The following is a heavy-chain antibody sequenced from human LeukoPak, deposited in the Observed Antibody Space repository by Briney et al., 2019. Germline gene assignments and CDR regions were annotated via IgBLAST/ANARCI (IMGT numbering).Heavy chain of an antibody. CDR3: AKDLVIVVVIPHLDY. CDR2: ISGSGGST. Sequence: GGSLRLSCVASGFTFSSYAMSWVRQAPGKGLEWVSAISGSGGSTYYADSVKGRFTISRDNSKNTLYLQMNSLRAEDTAVYYCAKDLVIVVVIPHLDYWGQGTLVTVSS. J-gene: IGHJ4*02. CDR1: GFTFSSYA. D-gene: IGHD3-22*01. V-gene: IGHV3-23*01.